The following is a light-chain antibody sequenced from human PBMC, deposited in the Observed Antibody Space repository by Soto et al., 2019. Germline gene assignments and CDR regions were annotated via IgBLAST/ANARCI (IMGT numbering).Light chain of an antibody. CDR3: QSYDTSLRGSEV. V-gene: IGLV1-40*01. Sequence: QSVLTQPPSVSGAPGQRVTISCTGGSSNIGAGYDVHWYQQLPGTAPKLLIYGNNNRPSGVPDRFSASKSGTSASLAITGLQPEDEADYYCQSYDTSLRGSEVFGGGTKLTVL. J-gene: IGLJ2*01. CDR1: SSNIGAGYD. CDR2: GNN.